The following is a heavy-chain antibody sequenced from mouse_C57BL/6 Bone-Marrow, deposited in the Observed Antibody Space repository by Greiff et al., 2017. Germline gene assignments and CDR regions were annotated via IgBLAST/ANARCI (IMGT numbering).Heavy chain of an antibody. CDR3: ARQGWLPFDY. V-gene: IGHV5-9*01. Sequence: EVHLVESGGGLVKPGGSLKLSCAASGFTFSSYTMSWVRQTPEKRLEWVATISGGGGNTYYPDSVKGRFTISRDNAKNTLYLQMSSLRSEDTALYYCARQGWLPFDYWGQGTTLTVSS. D-gene: IGHD2-3*01. CDR1: GFTFSSYT. J-gene: IGHJ2*01. CDR2: ISGGGGNT.